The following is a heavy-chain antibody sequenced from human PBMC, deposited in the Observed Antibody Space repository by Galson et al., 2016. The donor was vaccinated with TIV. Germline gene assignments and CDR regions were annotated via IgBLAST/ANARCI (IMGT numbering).Heavy chain of an antibody. J-gene: IGHJ5*02. Sequence: SLRLSCAASGFIFSSYAMHWVRQAPGQGLEWVAIISDDGDNKYYADSLEGRFTISRDNTKNTVYLQMNSLRSEDTAMYYCARSLRYYDFWSGYSWGQGTLVTVSS. CDR3: ARSLRYYDFWSGYS. D-gene: IGHD3-3*01. V-gene: IGHV3-30-3*01. CDR2: ISDDGDNK. CDR1: GFIFSSYA.